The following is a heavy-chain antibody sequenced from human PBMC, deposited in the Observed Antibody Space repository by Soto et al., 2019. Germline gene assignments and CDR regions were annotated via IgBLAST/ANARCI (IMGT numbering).Heavy chain of an antibody. V-gene: IGHV1-45*02. D-gene: IGHD5-12*01. CDR2: ITPFNGNT. CDR3: ARTPNDYLGYGMDV. Sequence: SVKVSCKASGYTFTYRYLHWVRQAPGQALEWMGWITPFNGNTNYAQKFQDRVTITRDRSMSTAYMELSSLRSEDTAMYYCARTPNDYLGYGMDVWGQGATVTVSS. CDR1: GYTFTYRY. J-gene: IGHJ6*02.